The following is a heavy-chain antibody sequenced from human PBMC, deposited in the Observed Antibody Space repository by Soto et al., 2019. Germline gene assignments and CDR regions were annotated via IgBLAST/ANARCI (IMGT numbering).Heavy chain of an antibody. CDR1: GFTFSSYD. J-gene: IGHJ3*02. V-gene: IGHV3-13*01. Sequence: PGGSLRLSCAASGFTFSSYDMHWVRQPTGKGLEWVSTIDTAGDTYYPGSVKGRFTISRENAKNSLYLQMSSLRAGDTAVYYCARGPPEYCSGGSCYRDGAFDIWGQGTMVTVSS. D-gene: IGHD2-15*01. CDR3: ARGPPEYCSGGSCYRDGAFDI. CDR2: IDTAGDT.